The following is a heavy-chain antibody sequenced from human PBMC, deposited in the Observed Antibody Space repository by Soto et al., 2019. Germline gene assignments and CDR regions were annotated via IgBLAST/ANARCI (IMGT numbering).Heavy chain of an antibody. D-gene: IGHD4-17*01. Sequence: PGGSLRLSCAASGFTFSSYGMHWVRQAPGKGLEWVAVISYDGSNKYYADSVKGRFTISRDNSKNTLYLQMNSLRAEDTAVYYCAKLYGEHFDYWGQGTLVTVSS. CDR1: GFTFSSYG. CDR2: ISYDGSNK. CDR3: AKLYGEHFDY. J-gene: IGHJ4*02. V-gene: IGHV3-30*18.